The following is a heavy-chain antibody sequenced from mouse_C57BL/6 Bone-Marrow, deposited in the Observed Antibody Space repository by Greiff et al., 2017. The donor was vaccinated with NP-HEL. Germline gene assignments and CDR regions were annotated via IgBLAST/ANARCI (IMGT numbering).Heavy chain of an antibody. CDR2: INYDGSST. V-gene: IGHV5-16*01. CDR3: ARVYDHYWYFDV. D-gene: IGHD1-1*01. J-gene: IGHJ1*03. CDR1: GFTFSDYY. Sequence: EVQRVESEGGLVQPGSSMKLSCTASGFTFSDYYMAWVRQVPEKGLEWVANINYDGSSTYYLDSLKSRFIISRDNAKNILYLQMSSLKSEDTATYYCARVYDHYWYFDVWGTGTTVTVSS.